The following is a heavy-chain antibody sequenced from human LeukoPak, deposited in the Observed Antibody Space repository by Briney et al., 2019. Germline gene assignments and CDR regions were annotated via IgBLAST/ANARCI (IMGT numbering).Heavy chain of an antibody. CDR2: IIPIFGTA. J-gene: IGHJ3*02. CDR1: GGTFSSYA. D-gene: IGHD3-10*01. V-gene: IGHV1-69*01. CDR3: ARGSGYVSAFDI. Sequence: GASVKVSCKASGGTFSSYAISWVRQAPGQGLEWMGGIIPIFGTANYAQKFQGRVTTTADESTSTAYMVLSSLRSEDTAVYYCARGSGYVSAFDIWGQGTMVTVSS.